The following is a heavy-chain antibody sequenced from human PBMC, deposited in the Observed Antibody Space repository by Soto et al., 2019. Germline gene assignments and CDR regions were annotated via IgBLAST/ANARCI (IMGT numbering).Heavy chain of an antibody. CDR1: GGSFSGYY. Sequence: QVQLQQWGAGLLKPSETLSLTCAVYGGSFSGYYWSWIRQPPGKGLEWIGEINHSGSTNYNPSLKSRVTISVDTAKNQVSLKLSSVTAADTAVYYCARGYDSSGYYRNYFDYWGQGTLVTVSS. CDR2: INHSGST. CDR3: ARGYDSSGYYRNYFDY. V-gene: IGHV4-34*01. J-gene: IGHJ4*02. D-gene: IGHD3-22*01.